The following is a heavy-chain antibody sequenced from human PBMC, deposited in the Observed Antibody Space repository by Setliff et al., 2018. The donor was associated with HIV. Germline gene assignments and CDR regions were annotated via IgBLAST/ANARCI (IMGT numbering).Heavy chain of an antibody. D-gene: IGHD2-2*01. Sequence: PSETLSLTCAVYGGSFSGYYWNWIRQSPGKGLEWIGEINHNGSTNYNPSLKSLITISVDTSKKQFPLKLNSVTAADTAVYYCARGPAEWQIVVVPAAHWYFDLWGRGTLVTVSS. V-gene: IGHV4-34*01. J-gene: IGHJ2*01. CDR1: GGSFSGYY. CDR2: INHNGST. CDR3: ARGPAEWQIVVVPAAHWYFDL.